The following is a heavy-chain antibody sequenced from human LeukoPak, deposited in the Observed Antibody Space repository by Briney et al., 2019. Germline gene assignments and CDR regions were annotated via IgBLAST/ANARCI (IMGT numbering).Heavy chain of an antibody. J-gene: IGHJ5*02. Sequence: SETLSLTCAVYGGSFSGYYWSWIRQPPGKGLEWIGEINHSGSTNYNPSLKSRVTISVDTSKNQFSLKLSSVTAADTAVYYCARLWGTSATPGLDPWGQGTLVTVSS. CDR2: INHSGST. V-gene: IGHV4-34*01. CDR1: GGSFSGYY. D-gene: IGHD2-2*01. CDR3: ARLWGTSATPGLDP.